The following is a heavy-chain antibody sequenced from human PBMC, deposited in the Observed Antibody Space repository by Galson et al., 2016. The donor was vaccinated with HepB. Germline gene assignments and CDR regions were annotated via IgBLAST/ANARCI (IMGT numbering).Heavy chain of an antibody. CDR3: ASGKWRDFDY. Sequence: QSGAEVKKPGESVTISCQGSGYNFPSQWIGWVRQMPGKGPEWMGLIYPGDSDTRYSPAFQGQVTISADRSTSTTYLQWSSLEASDSAIYYCASGKWRDFDYWGQGTLLTVAS. CDR1: GYNFPSQW. V-gene: IGHV5-51*01. CDR2: IYPGDSDT. D-gene: IGHD1-26*01. J-gene: IGHJ4*02.